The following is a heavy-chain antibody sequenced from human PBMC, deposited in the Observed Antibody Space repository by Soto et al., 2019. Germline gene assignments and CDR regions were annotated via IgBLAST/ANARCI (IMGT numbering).Heavy chain of an antibody. CDR3: TTISRSSPWGC. CDR1: GHTFSNAW. D-gene: IGHD1-26*01. V-gene: IGHV3-15*01. Sequence: EVQLVESGGDLVEPGGSLRLSCATSGHTFSNAWMSWVRQAPGKELEWVGRIKSKTDGGTTDYAAPVKGRFTISRDDSKRTLYLQMSSLETDDTAVYYGTTISRSSPWGCWGQGTLVTVSS. CDR2: IKSKTDGGTT. J-gene: IGHJ4*02.